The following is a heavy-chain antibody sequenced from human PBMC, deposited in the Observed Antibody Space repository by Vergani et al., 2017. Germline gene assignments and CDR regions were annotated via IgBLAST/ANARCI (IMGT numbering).Heavy chain of an antibody. CDR3: AREGRGYSGYDGAFDI. D-gene: IGHD5-12*01. Sequence: QVQLVESGGGVVQPGRSLRLSCAASGFTFSSYAMHWVRQAPGKGLEWVAVISYDGSNKYYADSVKGRFTISRDNSKNTLYLQMNSLRAEDTAVYYCAREGRGYSGYDGAFDIWGQGTMVTFSS. V-gene: IGHV3-30-3*01. J-gene: IGHJ3*02. CDR1: GFTFSSYA. CDR2: ISYDGSNK.